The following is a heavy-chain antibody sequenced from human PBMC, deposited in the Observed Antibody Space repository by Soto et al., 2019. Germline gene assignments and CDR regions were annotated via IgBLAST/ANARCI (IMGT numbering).Heavy chain of an antibody. J-gene: IGHJ6*02. CDR1: GYTFTSYA. CDR2: INAGNGNT. V-gene: IGHV1-3*01. D-gene: IGHD3-22*01. CDR3: ASPTDYYDSGYYYGMDV. Sequence: ASVKVSCKASGYTFTSYAMHWVRQAPGQRLEWMGWINAGNGNTKYSQKFQGRVTITRDTSASTAYMELSSLRSEDTAVYYCASPTDYYDSGYYYGMDVWGQGTTVTVSS.